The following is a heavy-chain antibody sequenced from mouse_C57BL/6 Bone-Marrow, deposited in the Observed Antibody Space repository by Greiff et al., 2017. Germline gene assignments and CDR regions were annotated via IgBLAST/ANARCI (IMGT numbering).Heavy chain of an antibody. D-gene: IGHD1-1*01. J-gene: IGHJ3*01. CDR2: IYPRDGST. CDR3: ARRGALRSWFAY. V-gene: IGHV1-78*01. CDR1: GYTFTDHT. Sequence: VHLVESDAELVKPGASVKISCKVSGYTFTDHTIHWMKQRPEQGLEWIGYIYPRDGSTKYNEKFKGKATLTADKSSSTAYMQLNRLTSEDSAVYFCARRGALRSWFAYWGQGTLVTVSA.